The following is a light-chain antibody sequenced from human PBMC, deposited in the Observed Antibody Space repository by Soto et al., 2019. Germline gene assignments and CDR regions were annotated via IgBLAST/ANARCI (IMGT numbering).Light chain of an antibody. J-gene: IGKJ5*01. CDR2: DAS. CDR3: QQRCMRPLT. V-gene: IGKV3-11*01. CDR1: QSVGSS. Sequence: SRATLSLSLKKRATHSCRASQSVGSSLAWYQQRPGQPPRLLLYDASIRATGIPARFSGSESGTDFTRTISSLVPDDVIADYPQQRCMRPLTYLQGTRLEIK.